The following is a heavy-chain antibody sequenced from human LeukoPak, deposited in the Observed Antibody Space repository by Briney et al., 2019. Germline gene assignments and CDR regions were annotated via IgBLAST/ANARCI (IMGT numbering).Heavy chain of an antibody. CDR3: VRHSGWYFGY. CDR1: GGSISSYY. V-gene: IGHV4-59*08. D-gene: IGHD6-19*01. CDR2: IYYSGST. J-gene: IGHJ4*02. Sequence: SETLSLTCTVSGGSISSYYWSWIRQPPGKGLEWIGNIYYSGSTNYNPSLESRVIISLDGSKNLLSLELSSVTAADTAVYYCVRHSGWYFGYWGQGTLVTVSS.